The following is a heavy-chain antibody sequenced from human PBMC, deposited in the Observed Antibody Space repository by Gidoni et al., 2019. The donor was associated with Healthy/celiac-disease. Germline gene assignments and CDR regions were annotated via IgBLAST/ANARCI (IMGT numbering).Heavy chain of an antibody. Sequence: EVQLVESGGGVVRPGGSLRLSCGDSGFPFDDYGMSWVRQAPGKGRDLVPGINWNGVSKGYADSVKGRFTISRDNAKNSLYLQRNSLRAEDTAVYYCARDSRLMGATTSDYWGQGTLVTVSS. CDR2: INWNGVSK. J-gene: IGHJ4*02. CDR1: GFPFDDYG. CDR3: ARDSRLMGATTSDY. V-gene: IGHV3-20*04. D-gene: IGHD1-26*01.